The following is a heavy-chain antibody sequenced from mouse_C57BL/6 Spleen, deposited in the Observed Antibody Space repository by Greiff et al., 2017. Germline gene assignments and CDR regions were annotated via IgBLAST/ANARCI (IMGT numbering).Heavy chain of an antibody. Sequence: QVQLQQSGAELARPGASVKLSCKASGYTFTSYGISWVKQRTGQGLEWIGEIYPRSGNTYYNEKFKGKATLTADKSSSTAYMELRSLASEDSAVYFCARSGGITTGVPYAMDYWGQGTSVTVSS. CDR3: ARSGGITTGVPYAMDY. CDR2: IYPRSGNT. D-gene: IGHD1-1*01. J-gene: IGHJ4*01. V-gene: IGHV1-81*01. CDR1: GYTFTSYG.